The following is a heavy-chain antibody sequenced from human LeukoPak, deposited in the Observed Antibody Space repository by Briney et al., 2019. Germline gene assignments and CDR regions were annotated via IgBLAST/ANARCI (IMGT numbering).Heavy chain of an antibody. J-gene: IGHJ2*01. D-gene: IGHD3-9*01. Sequence: SETLSLTCAVSGYSISSGYYWGWIRQPPGKGLEWIGSIYHSGSTYYNPSLKSRVTISVDTSKNQFSPKLSSVTAADTAVYYCASLYYDILTGYPEGYFDLWGRGTLVTVSS. CDR2: IYHSGST. V-gene: IGHV4-38-2*01. CDR3: ASLYYDILTGYPEGYFDL. CDR1: GYSISSGYY.